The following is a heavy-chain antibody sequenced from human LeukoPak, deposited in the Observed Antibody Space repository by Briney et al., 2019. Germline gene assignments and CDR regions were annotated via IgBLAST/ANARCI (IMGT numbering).Heavy chain of an antibody. CDR3: ARVRYCSSTTCRGAFDI. D-gene: IGHD2-2*01. Sequence: PGGSLRLSCAASGFTFSSYSMNWVRQAPGKGLEWVGRTRNKANSYTTEYAASVKDRFTISRDDSEKSLYLQMNSLKTEDTAVYYCARVRYCSSTTCRGAFDIWGQGTMVTVSS. V-gene: IGHV3-72*01. CDR2: TRNKANSYTT. CDR1: GFTFSSYS. J-gene: IGHJ3*02.